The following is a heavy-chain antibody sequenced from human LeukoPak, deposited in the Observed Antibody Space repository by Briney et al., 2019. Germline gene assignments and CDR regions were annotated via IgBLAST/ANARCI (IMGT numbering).Heavy chain of an antibody. CDR3: VLLVVGSVFDI. CDR2: IYYSGST. J-gene: IGHJ3*02. Sequence: SETLSLTCTVSGGSISSSSYYWGWIRQPPGKGLAWTGSIYYSGSTYYKPSLKSRVTISVDTCRSQFSLKLSCVTAADTAVYYCVLLVVGSVFDIWGQETMVTVSS. V-gene: IGHV4-39*01. CDR1: GGSISSSSYY. D-gene: IGHD3-10*01.